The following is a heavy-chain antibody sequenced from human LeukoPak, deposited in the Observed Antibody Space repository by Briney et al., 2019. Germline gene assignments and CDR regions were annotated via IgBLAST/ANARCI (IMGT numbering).Heavy chain of an antibody. V-gene: IGHV3-7*01. Sequence: GGSLRLSCAASGFTFSSYWMRWVRQAPGKGLEWVANIKQDGSEKYYVDSVKGRFTISRDNAKNSLYLQMNSLRAEDTAVYYCARVARDTIFGVVINYYYYMDVWGKGTTVTVSS. CDR3: ARVARDTIFGVVINYYYYMDV. D-gene: IGHD3-3*01. J-gene: IGHJ6*03. CDR1: GFTFSSYW. CDR2: IKQDGSEK.